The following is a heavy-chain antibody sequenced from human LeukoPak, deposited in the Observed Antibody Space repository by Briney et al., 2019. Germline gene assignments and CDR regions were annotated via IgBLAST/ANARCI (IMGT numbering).Heavy chain of an antibody. D-gene: IGHD3/OR15-3a*01. CDR3: ARQTGSGLFTLP. Sequence: SENLSLTCTVSGVSISSSNSYWGWIRQPPGKGLEWIGSIYYTGNTYYNASLKSRVTISIDTSNNQISLRLISVTATDTAMYYCARQTGSGLFTLPGGQGTLVTVSS. CDR2: IYYTGNT. V-gene: IGHV4-39*01. CDR1: GVSISSSNSY. J-gene: IGHJ4*02.